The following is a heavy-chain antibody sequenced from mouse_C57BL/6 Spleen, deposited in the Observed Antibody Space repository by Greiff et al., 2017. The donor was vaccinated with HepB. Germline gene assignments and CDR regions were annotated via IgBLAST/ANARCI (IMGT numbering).Heavy chain of an antibody. J-gene: IGHJ3*01. CDR2: IWSGGST. Sequence: VKLQESGPGLVQPSQSLSITCTVSGFSLTSYGVHWVRQSPGKGLEWLGVIWSGGSTDYNAAFISRLSISKDNSKSQVFFKMNSLQADDTAIYYVARNRDEGYYSPGYAYWGQGTLVTVSA. D-gene: IGHD2-3*01. CDR1: GFSLTSYG. CDR3: ARNRDEGYYSPGYAY. V-gene: IGHV2-2*01.